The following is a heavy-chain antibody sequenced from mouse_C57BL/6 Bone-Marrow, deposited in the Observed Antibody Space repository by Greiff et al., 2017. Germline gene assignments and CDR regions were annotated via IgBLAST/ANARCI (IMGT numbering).Heavy chain of an antibody. J-gene: IGHJ4*01. D-gene: IGHD2-2*01. CDR1: GFSLTSYG. CDR2: IWRGGST. Sequence: VKLQQSGPGLVQPSQSLSITCTVSGFSLTSYGVHWVRQSPGKGLEWLGVIWRGGSTDYNAAFMSRLSITKDNSKSQVFFKMNSLQADDTAIYYCAKEMVTTYYAMDYWGQGTSVTVSS. V-gene: IGHV2-5*01. CDR3: AKEMVTTYYAMDY.